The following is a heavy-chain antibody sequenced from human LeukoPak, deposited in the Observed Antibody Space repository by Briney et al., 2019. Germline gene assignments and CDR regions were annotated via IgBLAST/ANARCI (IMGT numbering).Heavy chain of an antibody. D-gene: IGHD2-2*01. Sequence: SETLSLTCAVYGGTFSGYDWSWIRQPPGKGLEWIGEINHSGSTNYNPSLKSRVTISVDTSKNQFSLKLSSVTAADTAVYYCASRGCSSTSCYERGHWFDPWGQGTLVTVSS. CDR1: GGTFSGYD. CDR3: ASRGCSSTSCYERGHWFDP. V-gene: IGHV4-34*01. CDR2: INHSGST. J-gene: IGHJ5*02.